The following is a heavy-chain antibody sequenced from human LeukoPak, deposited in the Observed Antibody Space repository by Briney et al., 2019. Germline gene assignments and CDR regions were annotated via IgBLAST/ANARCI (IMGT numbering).Heavy chain of an antibody. CDR2: INHSGST. CDR1: GGSFSGYY. CDR3: ARRPYYYDSTVRAFDI. D-gene: IGHD3-22*01. J-gene: IGHJ3*02. Sequence: SETLSLTCAVYGGSFSGYYWSWIRQPPGKGLEWIEEINHSGSTNYNPSLKSRVTISVDTSKNQFSLKLSSVTAADTAVYYCARRPYYYDSTVRAFDIWGQGTMVTLSS. V-gene: IGHV4-34*01.